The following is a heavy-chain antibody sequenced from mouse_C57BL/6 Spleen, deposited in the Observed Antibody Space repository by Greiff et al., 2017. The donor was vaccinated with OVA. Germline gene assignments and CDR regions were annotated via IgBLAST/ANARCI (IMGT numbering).Heavy chain of an antibody. J-gene: IGHJ2*01. Sequence: EVQLQQSGPVLVKPGASVKMSCKASGYTFTDYYMNWVKQSHGKSLEWIGVINPYNGGTSYNQKFKGKATLTVDKSSSTAYMELNSLTSEDSAVYYCARSSYERGTADYWGQGTTLTVSS. CDR3: ARSSYERGTADY. D-gene: IGHD1-1*01. CDR1: GYTFTDYY. CDR2: INPYNGGT. V-gene: IGHV1-19*01.